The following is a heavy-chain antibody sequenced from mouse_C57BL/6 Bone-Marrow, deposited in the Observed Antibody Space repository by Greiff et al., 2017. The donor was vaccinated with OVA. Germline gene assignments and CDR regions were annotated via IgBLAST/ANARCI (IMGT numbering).Heavy chain of an antibody. CDR2: IHPNSGST. Sequence: QVQLQQPGAELVKPGASVKLSCKASGYTFTSYWMHWVQQRPGQGLEWIGMIHPNSGSTNYNEKFKSKATLTVDKSSSTAYMQLSSLTSEDSAVYYCARSGGLRRRGPWFAYWGQGTLVTVSA. D-gene: IGHD2-2*01. CDR3: ARSGGLRRRGPWFAY. V-gene: IGHV1-64*01. J-gene: IGHJ3*01. CDR1: GYTFTSYW.